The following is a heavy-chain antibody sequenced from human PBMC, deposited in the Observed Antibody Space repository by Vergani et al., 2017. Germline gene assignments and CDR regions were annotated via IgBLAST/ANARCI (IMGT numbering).Heavy chain of an antibody. V-gene: IGHV5-51*01. Sequence: EVQLVQSGAEVKQPGESLNISCQISGYSFTNYWIGWVRQMPGKGLEWMGIIHPADSDTRYSPSFQGQVTISVDKSISTAYLQRSSLRASDSAMYYCARLYGRDSSGSKCFDYWGQGTLVTVSS. CDR2: IHPADSDT. CDR1: GYSFTNYW. CDR3: ARLYGRDSSGSKCFDY. D-gene: IGHD3-22*01. J-gene: IGHJ4*02.